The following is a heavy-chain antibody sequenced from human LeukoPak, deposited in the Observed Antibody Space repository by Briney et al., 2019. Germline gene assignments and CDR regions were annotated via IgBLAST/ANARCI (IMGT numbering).Heavy chain of an antibody. CDR2: IIPIFGTA. Sequence: SVKVSCKASGGTFSSYAISWVRQAPGQGLEWMGGIIPIFGTANYAQKFQGRVTITADESTSTAYMELSSLRSEDTAVYYCARASPPIYYDSSGYPLYYFDYWGQGIPVTVSS. J-gene: IGHJ4*02. D-gene: IGHD3-22*01. CDR1: GGTFSSYA. V-gene: IGHV1-69*13. CDR3: ARASPPIYYDSSGYPLYYFDY.